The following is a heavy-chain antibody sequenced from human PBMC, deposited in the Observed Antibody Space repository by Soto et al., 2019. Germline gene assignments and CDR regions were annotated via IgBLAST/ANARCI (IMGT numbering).Heavy chain of an antibody. Sequence: GGSLRLSCAASGFTFSSYGMHWVRQAPGKGLEWVAVIWYDGSNKYYADSVKGRFTISRDNSKNTLYLQMNSLRAEDTAVYYCARDRKMAVSGTSNYSYYGMDVWGQGNTVTV. CDR3: ARDRKMAVSGTSNYSYYGMDV. V-gene: IGHV3-33*01. J-gene: IGHJ6*02. CDR1: GFTFSSYG. D-gene: IGHD6-19*01. CDR2: IWYDGSNK.